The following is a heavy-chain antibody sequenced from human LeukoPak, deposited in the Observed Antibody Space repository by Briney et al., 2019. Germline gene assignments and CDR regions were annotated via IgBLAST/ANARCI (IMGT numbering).Heavy chain of an antibody. CDR2: INPNSGDT. CDR1: GYTFTGYY. Sequence: ASVKASCKASGYTFTGYYIHWVRQAPGQGLERMGSINPNSGDTNYAQKFQGRVTMTRDTSISTTYMELSRLRSDDTAVYYCARDQYCSGGNCYPYFYYWGQGTLVTVSS. D-gene: IGHD2-15*01. V-gene: IGHV1-2*02. J-gene: IGHJ4*02. CDR3: ARDQYCSGGNCYPYFYY.